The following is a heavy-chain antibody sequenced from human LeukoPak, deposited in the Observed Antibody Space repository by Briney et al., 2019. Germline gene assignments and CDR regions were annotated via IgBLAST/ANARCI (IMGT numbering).Heavy chain of an antibody. CDR1: GFTFSTYW. D-gene: IGHD2/OR15-2a*01. CDR3: ARGGKIAGYYYFYMDV. Sequence: GGSLRLSCVGSGFTFSTYWMSWVRQAPGKGLEWVAHIKQDGSEKYYVDSVKGRFTISRDDAKNSLFLQVNSLRAEDTAVYYCARGGKIAGYYYFYMDVWGKGTTVIVSS. CDR2: IKQDGSEK. J-gene: IGHJ6*03. V-gene: IGHV3-7*01.